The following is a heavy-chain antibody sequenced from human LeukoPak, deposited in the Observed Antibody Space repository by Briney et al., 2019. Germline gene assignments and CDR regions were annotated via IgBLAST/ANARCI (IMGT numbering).Heavy chain of an antibody. V-gene: IGHV4-39*01. Sequence: PSETLSLTCTVSGASISMSSYYWGWIRQPPGKGLEWIGNIYYSGSTYYSPSLKSRLTISVDTAKKQLSLKLRSVTAAGTAVYYCVSGSVGYEEPPQGWGQGTLVSVSS. CDR3: VSGSVGYEEPPQG. D-gene: IGHD2-15*01. CDR1: GASISMSSYY. J-gene: IGHJ4*02. CDR2: IYYSGST.